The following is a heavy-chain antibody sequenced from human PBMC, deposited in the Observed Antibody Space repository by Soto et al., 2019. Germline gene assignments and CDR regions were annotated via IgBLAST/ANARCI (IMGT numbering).Heavy chain of an antibody. CDR3: AKDNLGYYGFGRNIYYYYYMDC. J-gene: IGHJ6*03. D-gene: IGHD3-10*01. V-gene: IGHV3-30*18. CDR1: GFTFSSYG. CDR2: ISYDGSNK. Sequence: GGSLRLSCAASGFTFSSYGMHWVRQAPGKGLEWVAVISYDGSNKYYADSVKGRFTISRDNSKNTLYLQMNSLRAEDTAVYYCAKDNLGYYGFGRNIYYYYYMDCWGKGTTVPVSS.